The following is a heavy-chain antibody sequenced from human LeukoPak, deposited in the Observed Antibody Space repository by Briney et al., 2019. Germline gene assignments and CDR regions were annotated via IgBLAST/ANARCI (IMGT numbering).Heavy chain of an antibody. CDR1: GGSFSGYY. V-gene: IGHV4-34*01. D-gene: IGHD3-22*01. J-gene: IGHJ3*02. Sequence: SETLSLTCAVYGGSFSGYYWSWIRQPPGKGLEWIGEINHSGSTNYNPSLKSRVTISVDTSKNQFSLKLSSVTTADTAVYYCARYYYDNSGSIYAFDIWGQGTMVTVSS. CDR3: ARYYYDNSGSIYAFDI. CDR2: INHSGST.